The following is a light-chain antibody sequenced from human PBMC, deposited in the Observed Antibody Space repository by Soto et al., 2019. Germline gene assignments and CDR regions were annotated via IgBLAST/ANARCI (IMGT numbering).Light chain of an antibody. Sequence: DIQMTQSPSSLSASVGDTVTITCRASQGIIDYLAWYQQRPGKVPKLLIYAASTLQTGVPSRFSGSGAATDFTLTISSLQPEDVATYYCQKYDTAPQTFGQGTRVEIK. CDR2: AAS. CDR3: QKYDTAPQT. CDR1: QGIIDY. V-gene: IGKV1-27*01. J-gene: IGKJ1*01.